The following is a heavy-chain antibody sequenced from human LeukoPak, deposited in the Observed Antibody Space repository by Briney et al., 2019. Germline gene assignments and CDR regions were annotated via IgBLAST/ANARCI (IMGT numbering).Heavy chain of an antibody. J-gene: IGHJ4*02. CDR3: ARARSSSGWYSY. V-gene: IGHV4-59*01. CDR2: IYYSGST. D-gene: IGHD6-19*01. CDR1: GGSISSYY. Sequence: PSETLSLTCTVSGGSISSYYWSWIRQPPGKGLEWIGYIYYSGSTNYNPSLKSRVTISVDTSKNQFSLKLSSVTAADTAVYYCARARSSSGWYSYWGQGTLVTVSS.